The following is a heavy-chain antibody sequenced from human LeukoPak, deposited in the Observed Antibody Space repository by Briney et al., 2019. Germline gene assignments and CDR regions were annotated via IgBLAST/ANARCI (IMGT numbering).Heavy chain of an antibody. CDR2: IYYSGST. J-gene: IGHJ4*02. V-gene: IGHV4-59*01. D-gene: IGHD3-22*01. CDR3: ARDGITMIVRFDY. CDR1: GGSISSYY. Sequence: PSETLSLTCTVSGGSISSYYWSWIRQPPGKGLEWIGYIYYSGSTNYNPSPKSRVTISVDTSKNQFSLKLSSVTAADTAVYYCARDGITMIVRFDYWGQGTLVTVSS.